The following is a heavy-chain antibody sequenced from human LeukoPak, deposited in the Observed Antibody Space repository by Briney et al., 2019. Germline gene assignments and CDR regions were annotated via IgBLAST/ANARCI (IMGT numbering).Heavy chain of an antibody. V-gene: IGHV4-34*01. CDR3: ARHYCGGDCYTNWFDP. CDR1: GGSISSYY. Sequence: PSETLSLTCTVSGGSISSYYWSWIRQPPGKGLEWIGDINHSASTNYNPSLKSRVTISVDTSKNQFSLKLSSVTAADTAVYYCARHYCGGDCYTNWFDPWGQGTLVTVSS. J-gene: IGHJ5*02. D-gene: IGHD2-21*02. CDR2: INHSAST.